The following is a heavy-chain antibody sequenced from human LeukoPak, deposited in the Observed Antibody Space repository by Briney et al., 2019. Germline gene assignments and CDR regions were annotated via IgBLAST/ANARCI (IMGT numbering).Heavy chain of an antibody. D-gene: IGHD6-19*01. Sequence: ASVKVSCKASGYTFTSYYMHWVRQAPGQGLEGMGIINPSGGSTSYAQKFQGRVTMTRDMSTSTVYMELSSLRPEDTAVYYCAVGEQWLVGWGFDYWGQGTLVTVSS. CDR2: INPSGGST. CDR1: GYTFTSYY. V-gene: IGHV1-46*01. CDR3: AVGEQWLVGWGFDY. J-gene: IGHJ4*02.